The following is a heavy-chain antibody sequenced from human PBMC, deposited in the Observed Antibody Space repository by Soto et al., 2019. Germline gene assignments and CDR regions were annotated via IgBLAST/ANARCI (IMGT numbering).Heavy chain of an antibody. J-gene: IGHJ4*02. CDR3: AKLAPELSKSPLYSDN. CDR2: ISPTGGTT. Sequence: GGSLRLSCATSGFLFRIYDMSWVRQAPGKGLEWVSGISPTGGTTYYADSVKGRFTISRDNSGHTLFLSLKSLRVDDTAIYYCAKLAPELSKSPLYSDNLGQGDLVTISS. D-gene: IGHD1-7*01. V-gene: IGHV3-23*01. CDR1: GFLFRIYD.